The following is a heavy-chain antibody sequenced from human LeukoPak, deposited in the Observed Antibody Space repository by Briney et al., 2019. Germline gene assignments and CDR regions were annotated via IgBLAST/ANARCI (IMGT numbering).Heavy chain of an antibody. J-gene: IGHJ4*02. V-gene: IGHV1-69*06. CDR3: AREKEGLLTFDY. Sequence: SVKVSCKASGGTFSSYAISWVRQAPGQGLEWVGGIIPIFGTANYAQKFQGRVTITADKSTSTAYMELSSLRSEDTAVYYCAREKEGLLTFDYWGQGTLVTVSS. D-gene: IGHD3-10*01. CDR2: IIPIFGTA. CDR1: GGTFSSYA.